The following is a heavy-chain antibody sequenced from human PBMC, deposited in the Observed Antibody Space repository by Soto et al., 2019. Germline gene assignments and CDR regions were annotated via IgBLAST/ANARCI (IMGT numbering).Heavy chain of an antibody. CDR3: ARASRMVGATLIYYYGMDV. CDR2: INPSGGST. V-gene: IGHV1-46*01. CDR1: GYTLTRYY. D-gene: IGHD2-15*01. Sequence: QVQLVQSGAEVKKPGASVKVSCKASGYTLTRYYIHWVRQAPGQGLEWMGIINPSGGSTTYAQKFQGRVTMTRDTSRSTGYMELSSLRSEYTAVYYCARASRMVGATLIYYYGMDVWGQGTTVSVSS. J-gene: IGHJ6*02.